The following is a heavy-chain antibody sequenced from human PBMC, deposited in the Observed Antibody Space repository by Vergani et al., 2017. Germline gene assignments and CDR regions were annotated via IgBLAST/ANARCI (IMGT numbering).Heavy chain of an antibody. V-gene: IGHV1-69*01. CDR3: ARDGLHSRRGPYYYYMDV. J-gene: IGHJ6*03. D-gene: IGHD3-10*01. CDR1: GGTFSSYA. CDR2: IIPIFGTA. Sequence: QVQLVQSGAEVKKPGSSVKVSCKASGGTFSSYAISWVRQAPGQGLEWMGGIIPIFGTANYAQKFQGRVTITADESTSTAYMELSSLRSEDTAVYYCARDGLHSRRGPYYYYMDVWGKGTTVTVSS.